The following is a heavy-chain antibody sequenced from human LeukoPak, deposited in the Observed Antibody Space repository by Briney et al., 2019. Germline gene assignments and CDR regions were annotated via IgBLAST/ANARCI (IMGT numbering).Heavy chain of an antibody. J-gene: IGHJ1*01. Sequence: ASVKVSCNASGYTFTGYYMHWVRQAPGQGLEWMGWINPNSGGTNYAQKFQGRVTMTRDTSISTAYMELSSLRSEDTAVYFCASKWVALDGEYFQHWGQGTLVTVSS. V-gene: IGHV1-2*02. CDR1: GYTFTGYY. D-gene: IGHD6-19*01. CDR2: INPNSGGT. CDR3: ASKWVALDGEYFQH.